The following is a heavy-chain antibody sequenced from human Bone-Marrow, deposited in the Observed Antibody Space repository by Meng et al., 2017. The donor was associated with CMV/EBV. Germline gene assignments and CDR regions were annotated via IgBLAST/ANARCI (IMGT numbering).Heavy chain of an antibody. D-gene: IGHD3-3*01. CDR2: IIPIIGRG. CDR1: GGTFSNYE. CDR3: ARDGLTYYDFWSGYEKKLRHGGYFDY. V-gene: IGHV1-69*10. Sequence: SVKVSCKASGGTFSNYEINWVRQAPGQGLEWVGGIIPIIGRGKYAQKLQGRVTMTTDTSTSTAYMELRSLRSDDTAVYYCARDGLTYYDFWSGYEKKLRHGGYFDYWGQGTLVTVSS. J-gene: IGHJ4*02.